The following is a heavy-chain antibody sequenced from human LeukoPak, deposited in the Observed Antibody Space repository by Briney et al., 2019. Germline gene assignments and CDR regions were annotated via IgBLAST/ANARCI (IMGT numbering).Heavy chain of an antibody. CDR2: IASSGRNT. J-gene: IGHJ4*02. CDR3: AKRAVAGAYFDY. V-gene: IGHV3-23*01. CDR1: GFNFNDAA. Sequence: GGSLRLSCAASGFNFNDAAMTWVRQAPGKGLEWVSLIASSGRNTYYTDSVRGRFTISRDNSKKTLSLQMNSLRVEDTAIYYCAKRAVAGAYFDYWGQGTLVTVSS. D-gene: IGHD6-19*01.